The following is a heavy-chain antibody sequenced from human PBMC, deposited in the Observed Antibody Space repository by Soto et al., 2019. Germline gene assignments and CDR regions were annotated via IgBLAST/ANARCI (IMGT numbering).Heavy chain of an antibody. CDR2: IYSSGIN. CDR1: GDSVSSTY. V-gene: IGHV4-4*07. J-gene: IGHJ1*01. Sequence: SATLSLTCTVSGDSVSSTYWSWVRQPAGRGLEWIGRIYSSGINNYNPSLESRATMSVDTSKNQFSLTLRSVTAADTAVYFCARGYESGYTFGHGRWGQGTLVTISA. D-gene: IGHD3-3*01. CDR3: ARGYESGYTFGHGR.